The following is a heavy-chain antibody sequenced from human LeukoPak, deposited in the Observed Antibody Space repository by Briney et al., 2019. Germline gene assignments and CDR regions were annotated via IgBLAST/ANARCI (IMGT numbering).Heavy chain of an antibody. CDR2: ITSNGDNT. CDR3: ARDRSGSGDY. CDR1: GFTFSTYA. J-gene: IGHJ4*02. V-gene: IGHV3-64*01. D-gene: IGHD2-15*01. Sequence: GGSLRLSCAASGFTFSTYAMHWVRQAPGKGLEYVSSITSNGDNTFYANSVKGRFTISRDNSKNTLYLQIGSLRAEDMAVYYCARDRSGSGDYWGQGTLVTVSS.